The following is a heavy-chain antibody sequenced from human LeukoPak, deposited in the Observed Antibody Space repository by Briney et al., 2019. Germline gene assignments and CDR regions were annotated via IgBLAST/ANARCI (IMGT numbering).Heavy chain of an antibody. V-gene: IGHV1-69*05. CDR3: ARDRPPIHAGGDYYMDV. Sequence: SVKVSCKASGGTFSSYAISWVRQAPGQGLEWMGGIIPIFGTANYAQKLQGRVTMTTDTSTSTAYMELRSLRSDDTAVYYCARDRPPIHAGGDYYMDVWGKGTTVTVSS. CDR2: IIPIFGTA. CDR1: GGTFSSYA. D-gene: IGHD5-18*01. J-gene: IGHJ6*03.